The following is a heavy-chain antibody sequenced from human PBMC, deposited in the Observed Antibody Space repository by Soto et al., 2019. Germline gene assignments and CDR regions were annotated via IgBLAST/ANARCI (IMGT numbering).Heavy chain of an antibody. CDR1: GGSFNGYF. J-gene: IGHJ5*02. V-gene: IGHV4-34*01. Sequence: WETPSLTCGVYGGSFNGYFWSWLRQSPGKGLEWLGEANDRGSRNYNPFLRGRLTISLDTSKNQFSLRLSSVTSADTAVYYCARGLAPTILGTVPTPSWFDLCGQGTQVTVSS. CDR2: ANDRGSR. D-gene: IGHD3-3*01. CDR3: ARGLAPTILGTVPTPSWFDL.